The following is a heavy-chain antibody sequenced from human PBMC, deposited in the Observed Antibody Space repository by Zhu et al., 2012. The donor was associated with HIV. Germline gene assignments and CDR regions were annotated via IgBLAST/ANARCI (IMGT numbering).Heavy chain of an antibody. V-gene: IGHV4-39*01. CDR1: GGSISSGNYC. CDR3: ARPPNRNLDGFDI. J-gene: IGHJ3*02. Sequence: QVQLQESGPGLVKPSETLSLTCAVSGGSISSGNYCWGWIRQSPGKGLEWIGSIYYSGSIFYNPSLKSRVTISIGTSKNQFSLKVSSLTAADTAVYYCARPPNRNLDGFDIWGQGTMVTVSS. CDR2: IYYSGSI. D-gene: IGHD2/OR15-2a*01.